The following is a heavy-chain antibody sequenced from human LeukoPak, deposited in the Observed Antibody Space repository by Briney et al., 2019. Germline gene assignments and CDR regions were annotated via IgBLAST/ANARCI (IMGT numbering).Heavy chain of an antibody. CDR2: ISYDGSNK. D-gene: IGHD6-19*01. J-gene: IGHJ4*02. V-gene: IGHV3-30-3*01. CDR3: ARGGSGDFDY. CDR1: GFTFSSYA. Sequence: HPGGSLRLSCAASGFTFSSYAMHWVRQAPGKGLEWVAAISYDGSNKYYADSVKGRFTISRDNSKNTLYLQMNSLRAEDTAVYYCARGGSGDFDYWGQGTLVTVSS.